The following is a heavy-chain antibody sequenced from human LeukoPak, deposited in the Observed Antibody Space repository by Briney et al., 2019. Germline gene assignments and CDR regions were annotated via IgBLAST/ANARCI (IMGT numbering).Heavy chain of an antibody. CDR3: ASSAATTPPPPYGMDV. J-gene: IGHJ6*02. Sequence: PSETLSLTCTVSGGSISSGGYYWSWIRQHPGKGLEWIGYIYYSGGNFYNPSLKSRFIMSVDTAKNQVSLQLSSVTAAATAVYYCASSAATTPPPPYGMDVWGQGTKVTVSS. V-gene: IGHV4-31*03. CDR2: IYYSGGN. D-gene: IGHD5-12*01. CDR1: GGSISSGGYY.